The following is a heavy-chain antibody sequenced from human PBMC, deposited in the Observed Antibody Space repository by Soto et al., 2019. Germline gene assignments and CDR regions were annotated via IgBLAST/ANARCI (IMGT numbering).Heavy chain of an antibody. J-gene: IGHJ4*02. D-gene: IGHD3-22*01. V-gene: IGHV4-31*03. Sequence: SETLSLTCTVSGGSISSGGYYWSWIRQHPGKGLEWIGYIYYSGSTYYNPSLKSRVTISVDTSKNQFSLKLSSVTAADTAVYYCARAKETVYYYDSSGYGIDYWGQGTLVTVS. CDR1: GGSISSGGYY. CDR2: IYYSGST. CDR3: ARAKETVYYYDSSGYGIDY.